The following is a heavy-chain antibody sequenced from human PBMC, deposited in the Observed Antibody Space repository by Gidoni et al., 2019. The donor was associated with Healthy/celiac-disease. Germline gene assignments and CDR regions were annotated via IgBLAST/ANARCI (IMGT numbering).Heavy chain of an antibody. CDR1: GYTFTSYA. J-gene: IGHJ3*02. CDR2: INAGNGNT. D-gene: IGHD3-22*01. CDR3: ASGITMIVVVRDAFDI. V-gene: IGHV1-3*01. Sequence: QVQLVQSGAEVKKPGASVKVSCKASGYTFTSYAMHWVRQAPGQRLEWMGWINAGNGNTKYSQKFQGRVTITRDTSASTAYMELSSLRSEDTAVYYCASGITMIVVVRDAFDIWGQGTMVTVSS.